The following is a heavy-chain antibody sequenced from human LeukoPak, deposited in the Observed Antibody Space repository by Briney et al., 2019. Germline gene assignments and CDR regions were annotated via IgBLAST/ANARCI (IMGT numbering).Heavy chain of an antibody. D-gene: IGHD5-12*01. V-gene: IGHV3-23*01. CDR2: IGGSNGIT. CDR3: ARNENSGWGYFDY. J-gene: IGHJ4*02. Sequence: GGSLRLSCAASRFTFNSYAMSWVRQAPGKGLEWVSIIGGSNGITFYVSSVKGRFTISRDNSKDTLYLQMNSSRAEDTAVYYCARNENSGWGYFDYWGQGTLVTVSS. CDR1: RFTFNSYA.